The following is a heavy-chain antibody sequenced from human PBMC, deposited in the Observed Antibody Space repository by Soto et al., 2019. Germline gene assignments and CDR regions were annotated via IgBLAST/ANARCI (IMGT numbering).Heavy chain of an antibody. J-gene: IGHJ4*02. D-gene: IGHD1-26*01. CDR1: GGSISSGDYY. Sequence: QVQLQESGPGLVKPSQTLSLTCTVSGGSISSGDYYWSWIRQPPGKGLEWIGYIYYSGSTYYNPALKGRLTISVDTSQNPFSLKLSSVTAADTAVYYCAREGGIMGATTVDYWGQGTLVTVSS. V-gene: IGHV4-30-4*01. CDR3: AREGGIMGATTVDY. CDR2: IYYSGST.